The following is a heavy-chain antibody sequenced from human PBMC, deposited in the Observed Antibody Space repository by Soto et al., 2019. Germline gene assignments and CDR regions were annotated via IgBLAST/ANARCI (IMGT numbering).Heavy chain of an antibody. V-gene: IGHV3-23*01. D-gene: IGHD3-16*01. Sequence: GGSLRLSCAASGFKFSNYAMSWVRQAPGEGLEWVSLISATGGGTYYADSVKGRFTISRDNSHNTLYLQVHSLTAEDTAVYYCAKDRRAGGNSAFYFDFWGQGAQVTVSS. CDR3: AKDRRAGGNSAFYFDF. CDR1: GFKFSNYA. J-gene: IGHJ4*02. CDR2: ISATGGGT.